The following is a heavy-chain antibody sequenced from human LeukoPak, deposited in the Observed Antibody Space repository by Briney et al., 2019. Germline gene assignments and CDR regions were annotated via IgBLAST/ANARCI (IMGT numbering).Heavy chain of an antibody. CDR1: GYTFTGYY. V-gene: IGHV1-2*02. CDR3: ARNFAPVVPWFDP. Sequence: GASVKVSCKASGYTFTGYYMHWVRQAPGQGLEWMGWINPNSVGTNYAQKFQGRVTMTRDTSISTAYMELSRLRSDDTAVYYCARNFAPVVPWFDPWGQGTLVTVSS. CDR2: INPNSVGT. J-gene: IGHJ5*02. D-gene: IGHD4-23*01.